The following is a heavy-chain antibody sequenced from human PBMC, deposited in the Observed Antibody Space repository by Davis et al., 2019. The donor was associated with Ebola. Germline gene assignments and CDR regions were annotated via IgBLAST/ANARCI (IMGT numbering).Heavy chain of an antibody. J-gene: IGHJ4*02. V-gene: IGHV3-23*01. CDR3: AKVGHFWSGQAGY. D-gene: IGHD3-3*02. Sequence: GESLKISCAASGFTFTSYAMSWVRQAPGKGLEWVSAISGSGASTYYADSVKGRFTISRDNSKNTLYLQMNSLRAEDTAVYYCAKVGHFWSGQAGYWGQGTLVTVSS. CDR1: GFTFTSYA. CDR2: ISGSGAST.